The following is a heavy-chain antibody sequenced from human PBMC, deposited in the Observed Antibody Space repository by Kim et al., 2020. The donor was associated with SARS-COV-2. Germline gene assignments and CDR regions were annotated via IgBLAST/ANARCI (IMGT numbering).Heavy chain of an antibody. D-gene: IGHD6-13*01. Sequence: YYAASVKGRFTISRDNSKNTLYLQMNSLRAEDTAVYYCARDEAAAGHLDYWGQGTLVTVSS. V-gene: IGHV3-30*01. CDR3: ARDEAAAGHLDY. J-gene: IGHJ4*02.